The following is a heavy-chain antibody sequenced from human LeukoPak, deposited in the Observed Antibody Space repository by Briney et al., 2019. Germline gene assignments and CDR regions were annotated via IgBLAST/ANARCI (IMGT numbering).Heavy chain of an antibody. D-gene: IGHD3-16*02. Sequence: SVKVSCKASGGTFSSYAISWVRQAPGQGLEWMGRIIPIFGTANYAQKFQGRVTITTDESTSTAYMELSSLRSEDTAVYYCARDNMITFGGVIPWFDPWGQGTLVTVSS. CDR1: GGTFSSYA. J-gene: IGHJ5*02. V-gene: IGHV1-69*05. CDR3: ARDNMITFGGVIPWFDP. CDR2: IIPIFGTA.